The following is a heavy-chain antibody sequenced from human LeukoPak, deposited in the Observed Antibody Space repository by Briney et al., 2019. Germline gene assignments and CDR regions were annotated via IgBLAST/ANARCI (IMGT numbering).Heavy chain of an antibody. V-gene: IGHV4-59*01. J-gene: IGHJ6*03. Sequence: SETLSLTCTVSGGSISSYYWSWIRQPPGKGLEWIGYIYYSGSTNYNPSLKSRVTISVDTSKDQFSLKLSSVTAADTAVYYCARVGWASRLTHYYYYYYMDVWGKGTTVTVSS. CDR2: IYYSGST. CDR1: GGSISSYY. D-gene: IGHD4/OR15-4a*01. CDR3: ARVGWASRLTHYYYYYYMDV.